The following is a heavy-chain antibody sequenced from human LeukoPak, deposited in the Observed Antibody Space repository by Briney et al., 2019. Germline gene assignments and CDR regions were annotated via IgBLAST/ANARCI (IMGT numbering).Heavy chain of an antibody. Sequence: PGGSLRLSCAASGFTFSSYEMNWVRQAPGKGLEWVANIKQDGSEKYYVDSVKGRFTISRDNSKNTLYLQMNSLRAEDTAVYYCAKDGDSSGWFSTPYFDYWGQGTLVTVSS. V-gene: IGHV3-7*03. CDR3: AKDGDSSGWFSTPYFDY. D-gene: IGHD6-19*01. CDR1: GFTFSSYE. CDR2: IKQDGSEK. J-gene: IGHJ4*02.